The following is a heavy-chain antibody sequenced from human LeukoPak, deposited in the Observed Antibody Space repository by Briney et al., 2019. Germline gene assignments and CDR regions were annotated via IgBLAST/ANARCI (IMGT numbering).Heavy chain of an antibody. CDR1: GVSISRSFYY. Sequence: SETLSLTCSVSGVSISRSFYYWGWIRQHPGKGLEWIGAIYYTGSTDYNPSLQSRVTMSVDTSQNQFSLRLRSVTAADTAAYYCARGYTDGWLIGYWGQGTLVTVSS. CDR2: IYYTGST. CDR3: ARGYTDGWLIGY. V-gene: IGHV4-39*01. J-gene: IGHJ4*02. D-gene: IGHD6-19*01.